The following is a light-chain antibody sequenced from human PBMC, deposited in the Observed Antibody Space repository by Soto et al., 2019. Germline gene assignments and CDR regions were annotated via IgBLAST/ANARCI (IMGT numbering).Light chain of an antibody. CDR3: SSHRVSSNPYA. J-gene: IGLJ1*01. CDR1: SSDIGGYNF. Sequence: QSALTQPPSASGSPGQSVTISCTGTSSDIGGYNFVSWYQQYPGKAPKLIIFEVYKRPSGVPDRFSAYKSGNTASLTVSGLQADDEAEYYCSSHRVSSNPYAFGTGTKVTVL. CDR2: EVY. V-gene: IGLV2-8*01.